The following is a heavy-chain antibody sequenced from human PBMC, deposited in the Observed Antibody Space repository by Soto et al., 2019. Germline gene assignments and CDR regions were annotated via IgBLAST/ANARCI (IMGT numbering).Heavy chain of an antibody. D-gene: IGHD4-17*01. Sequence: QVQLVESGGGLVKPGGSLRLSCAASGFTFSDYYMTWIRQAPGKGLEWISYISRRSTTINYADSVKGRFTISRDNARKSVYLEMNSLRAEDTAVYYCAIPDYGGYGGLDYWGQGTQVTVSS. J-gene: IGHJ4*02. V-gene: IGHV3-11*01. CDR3: AIPDYGGYGGLDY. CDR2: ISRRSTTI. CDR1: GFTFSDYY.